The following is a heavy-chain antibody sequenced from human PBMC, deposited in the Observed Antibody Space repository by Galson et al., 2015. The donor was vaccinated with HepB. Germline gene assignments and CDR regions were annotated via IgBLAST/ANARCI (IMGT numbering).Heavy chain of an antibody. J-gene: IGHJ6*02. CDR3: ARHRDTAMGDYGMDV. D-gene: IGHD5-18*01. CDR1: GYSFTSYW. CDR2: IYPGDSDT. V-gene: IGHV5-51*01. Sequence: QSGAEVKKPGESLKISCKGSGYSFTSYWIGWVRQMPGKGLEWMGIIYPGDSDTRYSPSFQGQVTISADKSISTAYLQWSSLKASDTAMYYCARHRDTAMGDYGMDVWGQGTTVTVSS.